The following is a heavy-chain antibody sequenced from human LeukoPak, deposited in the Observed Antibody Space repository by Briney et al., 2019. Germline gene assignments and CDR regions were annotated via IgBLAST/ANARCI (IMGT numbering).Heavy chain of an antibody. D-gene: IGHD6-6*01. CDR2: ISNDGITI. J-gene: IGHJ4*02. CDR1: GFTFSAHY. V-gene: IGHV3-11*04. Sequence: GGSLRLSCAASGFTFSAHYMSWIRQAPGRGLEWVSYISNDGITINYADSVKGRFTVSRDNAKNSLYLQMNSLRVEDTAVYYCVRAARLSDYWGQGTLVTVSS. CDR3: VRAARLSDY.